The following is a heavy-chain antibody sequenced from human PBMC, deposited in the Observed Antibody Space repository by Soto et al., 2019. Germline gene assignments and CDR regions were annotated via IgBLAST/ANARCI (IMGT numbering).Heavy chain of an antibody. CDR1: GGSISSSSYY. J-gene: IGHJ6*02. Sequence: SETLSLTCTVSGGSISSSSYYWGWIRQPPGKGLEWIGSIYYSGNTYCNPSLMSRVTISVDTAKNQFYLVLSSVTAADTALYYCARGSPDFWSGYGYYYYGMDVWGQGTTVT. D-gene: IGHD3-3*01. CDR2: IYYSGNT. V-gene: IGHV4-39*01. CDR3: ARGSPDFWSGYGYYYYGMDV.